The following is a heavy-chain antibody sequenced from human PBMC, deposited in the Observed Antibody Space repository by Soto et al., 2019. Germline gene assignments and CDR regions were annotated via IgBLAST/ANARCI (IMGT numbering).Heavy chain of an antibody. Sequence: QVQLVQSGAEVKKPGASVKVSCKASGYTFTSYGISWVRQAPGQGLEWMGWISAYNGNTNYAQKRQGRVTMTTEKATSQAYIEPWRLRSDDTAVYYCASDPGYCRAVRCYSVGNWFDPWGQGTLFTVSS. CDR1: GYTFTSYG. CDR3: ASDPGYCRAVRCYSVGNWFDP. D-gene: IGHD2-15*01. CDR2: ISAYNGNT. V-gene: IGHV1-18*01. J-gene: IGHJ5*02.